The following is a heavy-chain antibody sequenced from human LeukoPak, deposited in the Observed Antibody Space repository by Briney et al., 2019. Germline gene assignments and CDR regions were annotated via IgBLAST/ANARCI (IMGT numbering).Heavy chain of an antibody. CDR2: ISTSTSGST. CDR3: ARVPANWAYYFDY. Sequence: SETLPLTCTVSGGSITSGVYYWSWIRQPAGKGLEWIGRISTSTSGSTNYNPSLKSRVTISVDTSRNQFSLKLASVTAADTAVYYCARVPANWAYYFDYWGQGIPVTVSS. V-gene: IGHV4-61*02. CDR1: GGSITSGVYY. D-gene: IGHD7-27*01. J-gene: IGHJ4*02.